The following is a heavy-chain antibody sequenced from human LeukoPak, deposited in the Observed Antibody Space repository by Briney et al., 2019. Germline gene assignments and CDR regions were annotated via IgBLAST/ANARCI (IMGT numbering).Heavy chain of an antibody. CDR2: INPSGGST. J-gene: IGHJ6*03. Sequence: ASVKVSCKASGYTFTSYYMHWVRHAPGQGLEWMGIINPSGGSTSYAQKFQGRVTMTMDTSTSTVYMELSSLRSEDTAVYYCATPLPLLSRTYYYYYMDVWGKGTTVTVSS. CDR1: GYTFTSYY. CDR3: ATPLPLLSRTYYYYYMDV. V-gene: IGHV1-46*01. D-gene: IGHD2-2*01.